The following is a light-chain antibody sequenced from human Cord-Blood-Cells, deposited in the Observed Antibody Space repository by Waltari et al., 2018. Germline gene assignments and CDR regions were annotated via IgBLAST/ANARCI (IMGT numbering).Light chain of an antibody. CDR2: WAS. V-gene: IGKV4-1*01. Sequence: DIVMTQSPDSLAVSLGERAPITCQSSQSVLYSSNNKNYLAWYQQKPGQPPKLLIYWASTRESGVPDRFSGSGSGTDFTLTISSLQAEDVAVYYCQQYYSTAYTFGQGTKLEIK. CDR3: QQYYSTAYT. CDR1: QSVLYSSNNKNY. J-gene: IGKJ2*01.